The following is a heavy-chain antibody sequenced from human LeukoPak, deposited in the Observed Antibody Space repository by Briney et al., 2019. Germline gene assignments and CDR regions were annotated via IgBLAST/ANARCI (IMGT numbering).Heavy chain of an antibody. J-gene: IGHJ5*02. CDR1: GGSISSSSYY. V-gene: IGHV4-39*07. Sequence: SETLSLTCTVSGGSISSSSYYWGWIRQPPGKGLEWIGSIYYSGSTYYNPSLKSRVTISVDTSKNQFSLKLSSVTAADTAVYYCARDALGAAGWFDPWGQGTLVTVSS. CDR2: IYYSGST. D-gene: IGHD3-16*02. CDR3: ARDALGAAGWFDP.